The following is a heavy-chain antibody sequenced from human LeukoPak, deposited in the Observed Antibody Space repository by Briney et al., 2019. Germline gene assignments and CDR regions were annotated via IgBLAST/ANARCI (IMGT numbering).Heavy chain of an antibody. J-gene: IGHJ6*03. Sequence: GGSLRLSCAASGYTFSSYGMHWVRQAPGKGLEWGAFIRYDGSNKYYAHSVKGRFTISRDNSKNTLYLQMNSLRAEDTAVYYCAKVITPSSWYHYYYYYYMDVWGKGTTVTISS. D-gene: IGHD6-13*01. CDR3: AKVITPSSWYHYYYYYYMDV. V-gene: IGHV3-30*02. CDR1: GYTFSSYG. CDR2: IRYDGSNK.